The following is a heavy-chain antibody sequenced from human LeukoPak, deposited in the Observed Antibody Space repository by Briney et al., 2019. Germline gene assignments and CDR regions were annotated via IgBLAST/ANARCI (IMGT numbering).Heavy chain of an antibody. CDR2: IYYSGST. V-gene: IGHV4-61*01. D-gene: IGHD3-16*01. J-gene: IGHJ5*02. CDR3: ARLETNWFDP. CDR1: GGSVSSGSYY. Sequence: SETLSLTCTVSGGSVSSGSYYWSWIRQPPGKGLEWIGYIYYSGSTNYNPSLKSRVTISVDTSENQFSLKLSSVTAADTAVYYCARLETNWFDPWGQGTLVTVSS.